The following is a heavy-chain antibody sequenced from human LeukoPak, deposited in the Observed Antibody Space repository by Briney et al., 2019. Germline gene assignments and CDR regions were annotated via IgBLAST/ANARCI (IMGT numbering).Heavy chain of an antibody. CDR1: GFTFGSYT. D-gene: IGHD3-16*01. CDR2: ITATGSRT. V-gene: IGHV3-23*01. CDR3: ATSMGGGNVDY. J-gene: IGHJ4*01. Sequence: GGSLRLSCAASGFTFGSYTMSWVRQAPGKGLEWVSGITATGSRTYYADSVKGRFTISRDSSKNTLYLQLNSLGVDDTAVYYCATSMGGGNVDYWGQEPWSPSPQ.